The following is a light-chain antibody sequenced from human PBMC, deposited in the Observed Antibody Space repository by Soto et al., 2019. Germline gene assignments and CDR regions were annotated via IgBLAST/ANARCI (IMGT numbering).Light chain of an antibody. CDR2: TVS. J-gene: IGKJ4*01. V-gene: IGKV2-40*01. CDR3: MQRIEFPLT. CDR1: RSLWDSDDGDTY. Sequence: EIVLTQTPVSLSVTPGEPASISCRSTRSLWDSDDGDTYLDWYLQKPGQSPQLLINTVSYRASGVPDRFSGSGSGTDITLKISRVEAEDVGVYYCMQRIEFPLTFGGGTKVEIK.